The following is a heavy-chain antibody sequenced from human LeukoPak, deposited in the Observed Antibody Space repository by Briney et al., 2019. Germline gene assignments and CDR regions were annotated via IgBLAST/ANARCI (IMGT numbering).Heavy chain of an antibody. CDR1: GGSISSYY. CDR2: ILYSGNT. CDR3: ARAYSSGWPTFDY. D-gene: IGHD6-19*01. J-gene: IGHJ4*02. V-gene: IGHV4-59*01. Sequence: SETLSLTCTVSGGSISSYYWSWIRQPPGKGLEWIGYILYSGNTNYNPSLKSRVTILVDTSKNQFSLKLSSVTAADTAVYYCARAYSSGWPTFDYWGQGTLVTVSS.